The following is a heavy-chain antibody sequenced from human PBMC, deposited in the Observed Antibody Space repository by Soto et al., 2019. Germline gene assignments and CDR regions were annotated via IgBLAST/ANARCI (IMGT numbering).Heavy chain of an antibody. V-gene: IGHV3-15*01. J-gene: IGHJ4*02. CDR1: GFTFTNAR. CDR2: IKRNSDGGTA. CDR3: TTDRAHSKNWYNVDY. D-gene: IGHD1-1*01. Sequence: EVQLVQSGGGLVKPGGSLRLSCTASGFTFTNARMSWVRQAPGQGLEWVGRIKRNSDGGTADYAAPVEGRFTISRDESKTTLHLHVSSLRTEDTAMYYCTTDRAHSKNWYNVDYWGQGTVVTLSS.